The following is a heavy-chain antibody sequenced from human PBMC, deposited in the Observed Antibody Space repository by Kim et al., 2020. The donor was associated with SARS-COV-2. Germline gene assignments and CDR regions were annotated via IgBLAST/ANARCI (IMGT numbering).Heavy chain of an antibody. Sequence: INPTGTATYYADTRKGRFTISRDNAKNTLYLQMNSLRAEESAVYYCSREFADWGQGTQVTVSS. J-gene: IGHJ4*02. V-gene: IGHV3-74*01. CDR2: INPTGTAT. CDR3: SREFAD.